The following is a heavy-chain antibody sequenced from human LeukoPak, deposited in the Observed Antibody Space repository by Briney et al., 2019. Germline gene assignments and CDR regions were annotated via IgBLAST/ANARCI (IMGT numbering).Heavy chain of an antibody. CDR3: AELGITMIGGV. CDR2: ISSSGSTI. J-gene: IGHJ6*01. CDR1: GFTFTSYW. V-gene: IGHV3-48*03. D-gene: IGHD3-10*02. Sequence: QSGGSLRLSFAASGFTFTSYWMSWVRQAPGKGLEWVSYISSSGSTIYYADSVKGRFTISRDNAKNSLYLQMNSLREEDTAVYYCAELGITMIGGVWGKGTTVTISS.